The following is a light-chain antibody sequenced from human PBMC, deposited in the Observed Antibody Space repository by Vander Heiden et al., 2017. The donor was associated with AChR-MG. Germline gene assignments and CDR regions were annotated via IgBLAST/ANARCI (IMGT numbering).Light chain of an antibody. CDR3: CSYAGSSHVV. Sequence: QSALTQPASVAGSPGQSITILCTGTSSDGGSYNLVSWYQPTPGKAPKLLIYVCSKRPSGVSNRFSGSNSGNTPSLTISGLQAGDEADYYCCSYAGSSHVVFGGGTKLTVL. CDR1: SSDGGSYNL. V-gene: IGLV2-23*01. J-gene: IGLJ2*01. CDR2: VCS.